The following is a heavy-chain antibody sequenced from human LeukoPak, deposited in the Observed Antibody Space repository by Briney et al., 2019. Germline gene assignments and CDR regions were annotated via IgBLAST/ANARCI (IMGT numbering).Heavy chain of an antibody. D-gene: IGHD2-2*02. J-gene: IGHJ4*02. CDR3: ARGPENNCSSTSCYTEQFDY. V-gene: IGHV4-34*01. Sequence: PSATLSLTCAAYGGSFSGYYWSWIRQPPGKGLEWIGEINHSGSTNYNPSLKSRVTISVDTSKNPSYLKLSSVTAADTAVYYCARGPENNCSSTSCYTEQFDYWGQGTLVTVSS. CDR2: INHSGST. CDR1: GGSFSGYY.